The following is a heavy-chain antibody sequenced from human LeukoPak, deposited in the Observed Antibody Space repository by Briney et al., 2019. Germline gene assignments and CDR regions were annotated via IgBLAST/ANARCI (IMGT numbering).Heavy chain of an antibody. V-gene: IGHV4-59*08. CDR3: ASHSSGMFTY. Sequence: SETLSLTCTVSGGSISSDYWSWIRQPPEKGRGWSGYIYYSGSTNYNPTLKSRVTISVATSKNQFSLKLTSVTAADTAVYYCASHSSGMFTYWGQGTLVTVSS. CDR1: GGSISSDY. J-gene: IGHJ4*02. CDR2: IYYSGST. D-gene: IGHD1-26*01.